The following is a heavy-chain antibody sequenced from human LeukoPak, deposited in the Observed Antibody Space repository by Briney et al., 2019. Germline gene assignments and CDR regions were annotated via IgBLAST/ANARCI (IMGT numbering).Heavy chain of an antibody. J-gene: IGHJ4*02. V-gene: IGHV4-38-2*02. Sequence: PSETLSLTCSVSGYSISSGYYWGWIRQPPGKGLEWIGCLYHSGSTYYNPSLKSRVTISVDTSKNQFSLKLNSATAADTAVYYCARRGPRDSSGPNYFDYWGQGTLVTVSS. D-gene: IGHD3-22*01. CDR2: LYHSGST. CDR1: GYSISSGYY. CDR3: ARRGPRDSSGPNYFDY.